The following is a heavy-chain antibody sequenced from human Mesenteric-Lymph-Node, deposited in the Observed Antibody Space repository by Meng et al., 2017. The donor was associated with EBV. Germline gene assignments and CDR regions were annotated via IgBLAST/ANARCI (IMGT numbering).Heavy chain of an antibody. CDR2: TIPVLGTT. D-gene: IGHD2-21*01. CDR1: GGIFSSYA. CDR3: TSGSGTYSPFAF. V-gene: IGHV1-69*01. J-gene: IGHJ4*02. Sequence: QVQLVQLGAGVKQPGSSVKVSCKASGGIFSSYAISCVRQAPGQGLEWMGGTIPVLGTTTYAQSFQGRVAITAADESTTTIYMEVRSLKPEDTAIYFCTSGSGTYSPFAFWGQGTLVTVSS.